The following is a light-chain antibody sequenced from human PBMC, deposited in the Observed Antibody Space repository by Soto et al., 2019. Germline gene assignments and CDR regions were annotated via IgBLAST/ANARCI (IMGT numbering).Light chain of an antibody. CDR1: SSDIGAYDY. V-gene: IGLV2-14*01. Sequence: QSALTQPASLSGSPGQSITISCTGTSSDIGAYDYVSWFQQHSGKAPKLMISEVNNRPSGVSNRFSGSKSGNTAYLTISGLQVEDEADYYCSSYGGGNTVVFGGGTKLTVL. CDR3: SSYGGGNTVV. CDR2: EVN. J-gene: IGLJ2*01.